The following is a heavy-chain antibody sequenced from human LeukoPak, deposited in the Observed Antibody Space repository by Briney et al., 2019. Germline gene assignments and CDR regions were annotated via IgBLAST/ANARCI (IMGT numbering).Heavy chain of an antibody. Sequence: GGSLRLSCAASGFTFNTYWMHWVRQDPGKGLVWVSRIDGDGSGTTYADSVKGRFTISSDNAKNTLYLRMNSLRAEDTAVYYCVRDVPVTGFAYDVWGQGTKVTVSS. CDR3: VRDVPVTGFAYDV. D-gene: IGHD7-27*01. V-gene: IGHV3-74*01. J-gene: IGHJ3*01. CDR2: IDGDGSGT. CDR1: GFTFNTYW.